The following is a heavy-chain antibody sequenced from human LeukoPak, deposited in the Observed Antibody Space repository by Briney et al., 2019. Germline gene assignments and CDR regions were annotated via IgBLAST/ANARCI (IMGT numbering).Heavy chain of an antibody. Sequence: SSETLSLTCTVSGGSISSGGYYWSWIRQHPGKGLEWIGYIYYSGSTYYNPSLKSRVTISVDTSKNQFSLKLSSVTAADTAVYYCARGNWFGELFSFDYWGQGTLVTVSS. V-gene: IGHV4-30-4*08. CDR2: IYYSGST. J-gene: IGHJ4*02. D-gene: IGHD3-10*01. CDR1: GGSISSGGYY. CDR3: ARGNWFGELFSFDY.